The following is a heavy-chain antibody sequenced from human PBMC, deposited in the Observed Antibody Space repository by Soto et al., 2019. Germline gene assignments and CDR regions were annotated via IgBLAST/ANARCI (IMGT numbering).Heavy chain of an antibody. CDR2: IWNDGSNK. CDR1: GFIFSSYG. V-gene: IGHV3-33*01. Sequence: QVQLVESGGGVVQPGKSLKLSCGAAGFIFSSYGLHWVRQAPGKGLEWVAVIWNDGSNKSYADPVKGRFTISRDNSKNILYRQMNSLRAAETVFYYCATEGLGLTSGLTYWGQGTLVIVSS. D-gene: IGHD3-9*01. CDR3: ATEGLGLTSGLTY. J-gene: IGHJ4*02.